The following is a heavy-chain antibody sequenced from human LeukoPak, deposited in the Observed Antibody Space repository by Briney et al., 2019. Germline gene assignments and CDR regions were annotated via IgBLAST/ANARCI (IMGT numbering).Heavy chain of an antibody. CDR2: IYSGCAT. CDR1: GLAVNSNY. J-gene: IGHJ3*02. D-gene: IGHD5-24*01. Sequence: GGSLRLSCGASGLAVNSNYMSWVPPAPGKGLEWVSAIYSGCATYYADSVKGRFTVSRDDSKNTLYLQMYRLRAEDTAMYYCVSQKWLYAFDIWGQGTMVTVPS. CDR3: VSQKWLYAFDI. V-gene: IGHV3-53*01.